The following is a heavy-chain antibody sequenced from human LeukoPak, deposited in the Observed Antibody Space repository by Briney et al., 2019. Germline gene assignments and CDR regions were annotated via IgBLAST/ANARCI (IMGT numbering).Heavy chain of an antibody. CDR3: ATARNNYDYSGFSALDS. D-gene: IGHD3-22*01. J-gene: IGHJ4*02. CDR2: IWYDGSNK. V-gene: IGHV3-33*01. Sequence: GRSLRLSCVASGFTFSNYGMHWVRQAPGMGLEWMAVIWYDGSNKNYRDSVRGRFTISRDNFKNTLYLEMNSLRAEDTAVYYCATARNNYDYSGFSALDSWGQGTLVTVAS. CDR1: GFTFSNYG.